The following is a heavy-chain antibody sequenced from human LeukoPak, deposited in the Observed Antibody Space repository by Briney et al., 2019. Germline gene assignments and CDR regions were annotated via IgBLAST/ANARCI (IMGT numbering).Heavy chain of an antibody. CDR2: INQDGSEK. CDR3: ARPGGGPDSDILPGYNTFDY. D-gene: IGHD3-9*01. Sequence: GGSLRLSCAASGFTFNNYWMSWVRQAAGEGLEWVANINQDGSEKYYVDSVKGRFTISRDNAKNSLYLQLNGPRAEDTAVYFCARPGGGPDSDILPGYNTFDYWGQGTLVTVSS. V-gene: IGHV3-7*01. J-gene: IGHJ4*02. CDR1: GFTFNNYW.